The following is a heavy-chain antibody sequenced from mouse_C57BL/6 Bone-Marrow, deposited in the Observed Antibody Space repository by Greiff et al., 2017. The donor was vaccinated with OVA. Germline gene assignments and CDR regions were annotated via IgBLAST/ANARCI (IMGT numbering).Heavy chain of an antibody. CDR3: AKGPYYSNSWFAY. V-gene: IGHV1-53*01. Sequence: VQLQQPGAELVKPGASVKVSCKASGYTFTSYWMHWVKQRPGQGLEWIGNINPSNGGTNYNEKFKSKATLTVDKSSSTAYMQLSSLTSEDSAVYYCAKGPYYSNSWFAYWGQGTLVTVSA. CDR2: INPSNGGT. D-gene: IGHD2-5*01. J-gene: IGHJ3*01. CDR1: GYTFTSYW.